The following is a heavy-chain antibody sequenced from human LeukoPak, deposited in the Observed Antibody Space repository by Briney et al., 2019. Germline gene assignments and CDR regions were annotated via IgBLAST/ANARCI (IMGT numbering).Heavy chain of an antibody. V-gene: IGHV3-66*01. CDR3: AKGGMTSGWKGGVFDI. D-gene: IGHD6-19*01. CDR2: LYSSGPT. Sequence: PGGSLRLSCAVSGFAVSSKYMSWVRQAPGKGLEWVAVLYSSGPTYYADSLKGRVTISRDDSKNTLPLQINGLRVEDTAVYYCAKGGMTSGWKGGVFDIWGQGTLVIVSS. CDR1: GFAVSSKY. J-gene: IGHJ3*02.